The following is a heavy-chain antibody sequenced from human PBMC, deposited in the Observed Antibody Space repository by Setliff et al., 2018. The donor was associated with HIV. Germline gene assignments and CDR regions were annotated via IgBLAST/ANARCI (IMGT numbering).Heavy chain of an antibody. J-gene: IGHJ1*01. Sequence: ASVKVSCKTSGYTFTSYAVHWVRQATGQGLEWMGYLNPNSGGTGYAQRLQGRLTMTGDTSVSTAYLELGSLRSDDTAVYYCATPMFPNYHDNSVLIDWGQGTPVTV. CDR1: GYTFTSYA. CDR2: LNPNSGGT. V-gene: IGHV1-8*02. D-gene: IGHD3-22*01. CDR3: ATPMFPNYHDNSVLID.